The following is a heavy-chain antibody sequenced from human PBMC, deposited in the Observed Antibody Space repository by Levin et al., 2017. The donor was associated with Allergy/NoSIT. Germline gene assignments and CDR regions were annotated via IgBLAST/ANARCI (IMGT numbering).Heavy chain of an antibody. V-gene: IGHV4-34*01. CDR3: ARRGYQLPGDI. J-gene: IGHJ3*02. CDR2: INHSGST. Sequence: SETLSLTCAVYGGSFSGYYWSWIRQPPGKGLEWIGEINHSGSTNYNPSLKSRVTISVDTSKNQFSLKLSSVTAADTAVYYCARRGYQLPGDIWGQGTMVTVSS. CDR1: GGSFSGYY. D-gene: IGHD2-2*01.